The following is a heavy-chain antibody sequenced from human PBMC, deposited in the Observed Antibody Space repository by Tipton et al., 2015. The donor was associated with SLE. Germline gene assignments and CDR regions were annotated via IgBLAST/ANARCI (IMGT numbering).Heavy chain of an antibody. CDR1: GFSFSSYY. CDR3: TKGGFSYSYES. V-gene: IGHV3-23*01. J-gene: IGHJ4*02. D-gene: IGHD3-22*01. CDR2: VSGGGDRT. Sequence: SLRLSCAASGFSFSSYYMNWVRQVPGKGLEWVSAVSGGGDRTYYADSVKGRFTISRDNTKNTLYLQMDNLREDDTAIYYCTKGGFSYSYESWGQGTLVTVSS.